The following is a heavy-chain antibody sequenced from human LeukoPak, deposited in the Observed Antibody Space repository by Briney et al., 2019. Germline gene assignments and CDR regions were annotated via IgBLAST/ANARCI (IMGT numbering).Heavy chain of an antibody. D-gene: IGHD3-16*01. V-gene: IGHV3-7*03. Sequence: GGSLRLSCAASGFTFSSYWMNWARQAPGKGLEWVASINHNGNVNYYVDSVKGRFTISRDNAKNSLYLQMSNLRAEDTAAYFCARGGGLDVWGQGATVTVSS. CDR1: GFTFSSYW. J-gene: IGHJ6*02. CDR2: INHNGNVN. CDR3: ARGGGLDV.